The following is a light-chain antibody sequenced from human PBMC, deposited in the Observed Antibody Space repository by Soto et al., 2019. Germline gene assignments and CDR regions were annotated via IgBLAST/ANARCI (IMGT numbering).Light chain of an antibody. CDR1: QSVSSN. J-gene: IGKJ4*01. Sequence: ETVMTQSPGTLPVSPGESATLSCGTSQSVSSNLAWYQQKPGQAPRLLIYGASTRATGIPARFSGSGSGTEFTLTISYLRPEDSAVYFCQQYHDWVTFGGGTKVDIK. CDR2: GAS. CDR3: QQYHDWVT. V-gene: IGKV3D-15*01.